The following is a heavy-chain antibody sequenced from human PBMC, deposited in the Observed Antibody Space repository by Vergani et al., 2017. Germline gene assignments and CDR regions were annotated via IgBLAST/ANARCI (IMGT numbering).Heavy chain of an antibody. D-gene: IGHD1-1*01. Sequence: EVQLVESGGGLVKPGGSLRLSCAASGFTFSNAWMSWVRQAPGKGLEWVGRIKSKTDGGTPDYAAPVKGRFTISRDDSKNTLYLQMNSLKTEDTAVYYCTTDSLGTTPDYWGQGTLVTVSS. CDR1: GFTFSNAW. CDR2: IKSKTDGGTP. V-gene: IGHV3-15*01. J-gene: IGHJ4*02. CDR3: TTDSLGTTPDY.